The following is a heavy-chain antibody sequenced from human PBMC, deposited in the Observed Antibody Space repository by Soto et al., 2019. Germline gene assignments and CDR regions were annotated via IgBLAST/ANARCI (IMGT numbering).Heavy chain of an antibody. CDR3: ARHRIQLWLGGAFDI. D-gene: IGHD5-18*01. CDR2: IFHSGST. V-gene: IGHV4-4*02. CDR1: GDSISSSHW. J-gene: IGHJ3*02. Sequence: QVQLQESGPGLVEPSGTLSLTCAVSGDSISSSHWWSWVRQPPGKGLEWIGEIFHSGSTYYNPSLKSRVTISVDTSKNQFSLKLSSVTAADTAVYYCARHRIQLWLGGAFDIWGQGTMVTVSS.